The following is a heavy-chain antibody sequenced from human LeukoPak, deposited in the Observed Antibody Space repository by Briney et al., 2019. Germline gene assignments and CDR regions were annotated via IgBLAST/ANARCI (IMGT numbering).Heavy chain of an antibody. Sequence: PGGSLRLSCTASDFPFNPYTMHWVRQAPGKGLEWISSIPGNRDTIYYADSVEGRFTISRDNARKSLFLQMSSLRAEDTALYYCTRDSAVVAFDVWGQGTLVSVSS. CDR3: TRDSAVVAFDV. CDR2: IPGNRDTI. J-gene: IGHJ3*01. CDR1: DFPFNPYT. V-gene: IGHV3-48*04. D-gene: IGHD6-6*01.